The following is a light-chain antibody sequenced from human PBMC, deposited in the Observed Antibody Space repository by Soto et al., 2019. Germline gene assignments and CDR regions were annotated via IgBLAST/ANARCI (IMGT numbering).Light chain of an antibody. V-gene: IGKV3-20*01. Sequence: EFVLTQSPGSRSWSPLEIATLSVRSSQTVRNNYLAWYQQKPGQAPKLLIHDASSRATGIPDRFSGGGSGTDFILTISRLEPEDFAVYYCQQFSSYPLTFGGGSKVDIK. CDR1: QTVRNNY. CDR2: DAS. J-gene: IGKJ4*01. CDR3: QQFSSYPLT.